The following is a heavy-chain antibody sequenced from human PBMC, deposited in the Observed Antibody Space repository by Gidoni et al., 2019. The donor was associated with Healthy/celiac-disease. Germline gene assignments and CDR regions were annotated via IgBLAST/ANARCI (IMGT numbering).Heavy chain of an antibody. D-gene: IGHD3-3*01. V-gene: IGHV4-34*01. Sequence: QVQLQQWGAGLLTPSETLSLPSAAFGSSFSGYYLTMIRQPPGKGLEWIGEINHSGSTNYNPTLKSRVTISVDTSKNQFSLKLSSVTAADTAVYYCARGPKYDFWSGYYTVYYGMDVWGQGTTVTVSS. J-gene: IGHJ6*02. CDR3: ARGPKYDFWSGYYTVYYGMDV. CDR1: GSSFSGYY. CDR2: INHSGST.